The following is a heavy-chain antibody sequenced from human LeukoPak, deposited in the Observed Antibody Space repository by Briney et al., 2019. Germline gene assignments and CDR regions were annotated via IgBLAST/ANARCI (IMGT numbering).Heavy chain of an antibody. CDR1: GYTFTGYY. CDR2: INPNSGGT. V-gene: IGHV1-2*02. J-gene: IGHJ4*02. Sequence: ASVKVSCKASGYTFTGYYLHWVGQAPGQGLEWVGWINPNSGGTNYAQKFQGRVTMTRDTSITTVYMELSRLRSDDTAVYYCSREDYWGQGTLVTVSS. CDR3: SREDY.